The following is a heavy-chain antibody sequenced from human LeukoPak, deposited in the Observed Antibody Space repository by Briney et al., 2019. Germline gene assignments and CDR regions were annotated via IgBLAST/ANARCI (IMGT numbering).Heavy chain of an antibody. Sequence: PSETLSLTCTVSGGSISSSSYYWGWIRQPPGKGLEWIGSIYYSGSTYYNPSLKSRVTISVDTSKNQFSLKLSSVTAADTAVYYCAREQYWKPFRWFDPWGQGTLVTVSS. D-gene: IGHD2/OR15-2a*01. CDR1: GGSISSSSYY. J-gene: IGHJ5*02. CDR2: IYYSGST. V-gene: IGHV4-39*07. CDR3: AREQYWKPFRWFDP.